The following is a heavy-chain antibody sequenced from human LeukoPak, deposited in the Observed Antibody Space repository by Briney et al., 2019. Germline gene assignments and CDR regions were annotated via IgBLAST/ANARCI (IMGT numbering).Heavy chain of an antibody. CDR2: VSGSGGST. Sequence: GGSLRLSCAASGFTFSSYAMSWVRQAPGKGLEWVSAVSGSGGSTFYADSVKGRFTIPRDNSKNTLYLQMNSLRAEDTAVYYCAKESKGSSPSWYFDYWGQGTLVTVYS. D-gene: IGHD6-13*01. V-gene: IGHV3-23*01. J-gene: IGHJ4*02. CDR1: GFTFSSYA. CDR3: AKESKGSSPSWYFDY.